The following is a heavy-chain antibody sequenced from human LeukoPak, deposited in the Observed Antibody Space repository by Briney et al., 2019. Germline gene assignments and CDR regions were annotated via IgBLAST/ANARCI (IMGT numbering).Heavy chain of an antibody. V-gene: IGHV3-23*01. Sequence: PGGSLRLSCAASGFTFSNYAMSWVRQAPGKGLEWVSTISGSAGSTYYADSGKGQFTISRDNSKNTLYLEMNSLRAEDTAVYYCAKGGRECSSTSCYSTRVYFDYWGQGTLVTVSS. D-gene: IGHD2-2*01. CDR2: ISGSAGST. CDR1: GFTFSNYA. CDR3: AKGGRECSSTSCYSTRVYFDY. J-gene: IGHJ4*02.